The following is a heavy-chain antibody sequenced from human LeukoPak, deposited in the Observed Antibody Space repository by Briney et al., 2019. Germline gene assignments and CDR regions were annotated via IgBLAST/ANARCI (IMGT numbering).Heavy chain of an antibody. V-gene: IGHV3-23*01. CDR3: AKDLGFVVVPAATITNWFDP. CDR2: ISGSGGST. CDR1: GFSVTSNY. J-gene: IGHJ5*02. Sequence: PGGSLRLSCAASGFSVTSNYMSWVRQAPGKGLEWVSAISGSGGSTYYADSVKGRFTISRDNSKNTLYLQMNSLRAEDTAVYYCAKDLGFVVVPAATITNWFDPWGQGTLVTVSS. D-gene: IGHD2-2*01.